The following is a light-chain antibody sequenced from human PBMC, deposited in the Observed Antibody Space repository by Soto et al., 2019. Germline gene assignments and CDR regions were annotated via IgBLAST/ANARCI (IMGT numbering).Light chain of an antibody. J-gene: IGKJ5*01. V-gene: IGKV3-20*01. CDR1: QSVSSSY. CDR3: QQYGASPR. Sequence: DIVLTQSPGTLSLSPGERATLSCRASQSVSSSYLAWYQHKPGQAPRLLIYGASNRATGIQDRFSGSGSGTDFTLTINRLEPEDFAVYFCQQYGASPRFGQGTRLEIK. CDR2: GAS.